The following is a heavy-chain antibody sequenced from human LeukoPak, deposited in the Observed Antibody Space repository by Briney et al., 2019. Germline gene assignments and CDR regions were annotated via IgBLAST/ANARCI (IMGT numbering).Heavy chain of an antibody. CDR2: IGGSGDTT. CDR1: GFTFSAYA. J-gene: IGHJ4*02. V-gene: IGHV3-23*01. Sequence: PGGSLRLSCAVSGFTFSAYAMAWVRQAPGKGLEWVSSIGGSGDTTYYADSVKGRFTISRDTSKNTLYLQMNSLTAEDAAVYYCAKCSSGSYNSSGDYWGQGTLVTVSS. D-gene: IGHD2-15*01. CDR3: AKCSSGSYNSSGDY.